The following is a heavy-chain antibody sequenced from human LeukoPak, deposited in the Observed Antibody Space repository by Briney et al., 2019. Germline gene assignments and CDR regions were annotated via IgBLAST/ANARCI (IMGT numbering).Heavy chain of an antibody. CDR3: AKDIGTGSGPPGFDY. J-gene: IGHJ4*02. CDR1: GFTFDDYA. CDR2: ISWNSGSI. Sequence: PGGSLRLSCAASGFTFDDYAMHWVRQAPGKGLEWVSGISWNSGSIGYADSVKGRFTISRDNAKNSLYLQMNSLRAEDMALYYCAKDIGTGSGPPGFDYWGQGTLVTVSS. D-gene: IGHD6-19*01. V-gene: IGHV3-9*03.